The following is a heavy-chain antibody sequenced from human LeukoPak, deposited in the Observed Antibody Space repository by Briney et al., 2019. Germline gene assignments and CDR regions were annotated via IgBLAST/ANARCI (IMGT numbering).Heavy chain of an antibody. CDR1: GYTFTGYY. Sequence: ASVTVSCKASGYTFTGYYMHWVRQAPGQGLEWMGWINPNSGGTNYAQKFQGRVTMTRDTSISTAYMELSRLRSDDTAVYYCARDNGGYFDWLLYYNWFDPWGQGTLVTVSS. J-gene: IGHJ5*02. D-gene: IGHD3-9*01. V-gene: IGHV1-2*02. CDR3: ARDNGGYFDWLLYYNWFDP. CDR2: INPNSGGT.